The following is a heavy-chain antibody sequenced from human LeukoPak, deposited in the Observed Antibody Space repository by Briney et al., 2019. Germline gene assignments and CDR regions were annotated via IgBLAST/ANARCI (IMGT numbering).Heavy chain of an antibody. CDR1: GFTFDDYA. Sequence: PGGSLRLSCAASGFTFDDYAMHWVRQAPGKGLEWVSGISWNSGSIGYADSVKGRFTISRDNAKNSLYLQMNSLRAEDTALYSCAKDKDTMVRGVTYYFDYWGQGTLVTVSS. D-gene: IGHD3-10*01. CDR2: ISWNSGSI. J-gene: IGHJ4*02. V-gene: IGHV3-9*01. CDR3: AKDKDTMVRGVTYYFDY.